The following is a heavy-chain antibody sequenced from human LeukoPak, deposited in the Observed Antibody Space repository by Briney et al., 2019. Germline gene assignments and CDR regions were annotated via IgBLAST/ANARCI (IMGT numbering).Heavy chain of an antibody. CDR3: ARGRYSGTYLSYFDY. D-gene: IGHD1-26*01. Sequence: GESLKISCKGSGYSFTSFWIAWVCQMPGKGREWMGIIYPGDSDTRYSPSFEGQVTFSADKSISTAYLQWSSLKASDTAMYYCARGRYSGTYLSYFDYWAQGTLVTVSS. V-gene: IGHV5-51*01. CDR1: GYSFTSFW. CDR2: IYPGDSDT. J-gene: IGHJ4*02.